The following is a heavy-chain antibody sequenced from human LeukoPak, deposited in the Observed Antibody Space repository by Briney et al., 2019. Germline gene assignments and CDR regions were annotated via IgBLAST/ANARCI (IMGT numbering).Heavy chain of an antibody. V-gene: IGHV3-23*01. D-gene: IGHD5-12*01. CDR3: AKDLDIVATITGN. Sequence: ESLTLTCAVSGFTISSNAMSWVRQAPGQGLELVSGVSGSGGSTYYADSVKGRFTISRDNSKNTLYLQMNSLRAEDTAVYYCAKDLDIVATITGNWGQGTLVTVSP. CDR1: GFTISSNA. CDR2: VSGSGGST. J-gene: IGHJ4*02.